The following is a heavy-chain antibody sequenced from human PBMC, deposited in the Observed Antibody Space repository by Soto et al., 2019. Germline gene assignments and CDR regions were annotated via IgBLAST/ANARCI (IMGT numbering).Heavy chain of an antibody. CDR2: ISAYNGDT. J-gene: IGHJ5*02. V-gene: IGHV1-18*04. D-gene: IGHD1-1*01. CDR1: GYTFTNYG. Sequence: QVQLVQSGAEVKKPGASVRVSCKASGYTFTNYGISWLRQAPGQGLEWLGWISAYNGDTNFAQQVQGRVTLTTDTSTNTAYMELWSLTSADTAMYYCARDTLGTETTAWLDPWGQGTLVTVSS. CDR3: ARDTLGTETTAWLDP.